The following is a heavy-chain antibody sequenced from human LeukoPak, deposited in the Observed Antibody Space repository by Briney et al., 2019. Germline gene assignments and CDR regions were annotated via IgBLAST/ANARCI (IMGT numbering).Heavy chain of an antibody. J-gene: IGHJ4*02. D-gene: IGHD1-1*01. CDR1: VDSASGNSAA. V-gene: IGHV6-1*01. Sequence: QTLSLTSALSVDSASGNSAAWDCVRQPPSRGLGWLGWTYYRAKWYNDYAGVVKSRLTMNPATSKSQCSLQLISVTPEDTAVYYCARERSLASTFDSWGEGNLVSVS. CDR2: TYYRAKWYN. CDR3: ARERSLASTFDS.